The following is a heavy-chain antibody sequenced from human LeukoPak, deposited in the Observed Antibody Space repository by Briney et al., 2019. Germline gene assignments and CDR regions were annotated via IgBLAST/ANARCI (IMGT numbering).Heavy chain of an antibody. V-gene: IGHV4-34*01. CDR2: INHSGST. CDR1: GGSFSGYY. D-gene: IGHD3-9*01. CDR3: ARDVTSRTILTGYSYYYGMDV. Sequence: SETLSLTCAVYGGSFSGYYWSWIRQPPGKGLEWIGEINHSGSTNYNPSLKSRVTISVDTSKNQFSLKLSSVTAADTAVYYCARDVTSRTILTGYSYYYGMDVWGQGTTVTVSS. J-gene: IGHJ6*02.